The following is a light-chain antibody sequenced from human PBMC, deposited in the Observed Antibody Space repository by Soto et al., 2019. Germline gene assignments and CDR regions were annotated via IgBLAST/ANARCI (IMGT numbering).Light chain of an antibody. V-gene: IGLV1-47*02. Sequence: QSVLTQPPSASGTPGQRFTISCSGSSSNIGSNYLYWYQQLPGTAPKLLIYSKNQRPSGVPDRFSGSKSGTSASLAISGLRSEDEADYYCAAWDDSLSGVVFGGGTKLTVL. J-gene: IGLJ2*01. CDR2: SKN. CDR1: SSNIGSNY. CDR3: AAWDDSLSGVV.